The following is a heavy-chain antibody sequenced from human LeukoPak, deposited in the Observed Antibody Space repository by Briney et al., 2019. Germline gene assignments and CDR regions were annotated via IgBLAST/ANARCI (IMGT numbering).Heavy chain of an antibody. CDR3: AKLTMVRGVTHPFDY. V-gene: IGHV3-23*01. CDR2: ISTSGGST. D-gene: IGHD3-10*01. CDR1: GFTFSNYA. J-gene: IGHJ4*02. Sequence: GGSLRLSCAASGFTFSNYAMTWVRRAPGKGLEWVSTISTSGGSTYYVDSVKGRFTLSRDNSKNTMYLHMNSLRAEDTAVYYCAKLTMVRGVTHPFDYWGQGTLVTVSS.